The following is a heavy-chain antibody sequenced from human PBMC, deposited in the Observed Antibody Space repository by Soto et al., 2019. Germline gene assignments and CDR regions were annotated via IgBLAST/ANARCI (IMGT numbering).Heavy chain of an antibody. V-gene: IGHV1-24*01. CDR1: GYTLTELS. CDR2: FDPEDGET. D-gene: IGHD5-18*01. J-gene: IGHJ4*02. Sequence: GASVKVSCKVSGYTLTELSMHWVRQAPGKGLEWMGGFDPEDGETIYAQKFQGRVTMAEDTSTDTAYMELSSLRSEDTAVYYCATARYSYGYINYWGQGTLVTVSS. CDR3: ATARYSYGYINY.